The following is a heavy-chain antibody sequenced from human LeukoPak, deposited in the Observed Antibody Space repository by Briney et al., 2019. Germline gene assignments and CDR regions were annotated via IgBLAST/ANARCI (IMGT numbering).Heavy chain of an antibody. CDR3: ASEISMVVVAPAHDAFDV. CDR1: GSTFTDYD. J-gene: IGHJ3*01. V-gene: IGHV1-2*02. D-gene: IGHD2-15*01. Sequence: VRVSPKPSGSTFTDYDIHWVRQAPGPGLEWMGWINPNSGGTKSAQKFQGRVTMTRDTSISTAYMELRSLRSDDTAVYYCASEISMVVVAPAHDAFDVWGQGTLVSLSS. CDR2: INPNSGGT.